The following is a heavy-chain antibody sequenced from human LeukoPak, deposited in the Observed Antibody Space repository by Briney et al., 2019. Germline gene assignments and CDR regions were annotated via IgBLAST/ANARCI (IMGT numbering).Heavy chain of an antibody. D-gene: IGHD3-22*01. J-gene: IGHJ4*02. V-gene: IGHV3-23*01. Sequence: GGSLRLSCAVSGFTFSIDGMSWVRQAPGKGLEWVSAISDSGDSTYYADSVKGRFTISRDNSKNTLYLQMNSLRAEDTAVYYCAVHNSGFCYWGQGTQVTVSS. CDR2: ISDSGDST. CDR1: GFTFSIDG. CDR3: AVHNSGFCY.